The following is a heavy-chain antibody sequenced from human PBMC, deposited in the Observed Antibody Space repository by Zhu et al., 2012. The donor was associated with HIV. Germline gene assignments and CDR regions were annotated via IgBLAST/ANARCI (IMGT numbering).Heavy chain of an antibody. V-gene: IGHV3-23*01. CDR3: AKVLREHYLLPENFHH. J-gene: IGHJ1*01. CDR2: ISHAGTRT. Sequence: EVELLESGGGLVQPGGSLRLSCTASGFSFSDYAMTWVRQAPGKGLDWVSSISHAGTRTYYSDSVKGRFSISRDNSKDTVYLQMNSLRVEDTAIYYCAKVLREHYLLPENFHHWGPGTLVTVSS. CDR1: GFSFSDYA. D-gene: IGHD1-26*01.